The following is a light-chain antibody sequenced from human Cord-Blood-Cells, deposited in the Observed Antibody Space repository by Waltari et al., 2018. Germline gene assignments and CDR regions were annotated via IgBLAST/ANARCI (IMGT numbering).Light chain of an antibody. V-gene: IGKV1-39*01. J-gene: IGKJ5*01. Sequence: DIQMTQSPSSLSVSVGDRVTITCRASQSISSYLNWYQQKPGKAPKLLIYAASSLQSGVPSRFSGSGSGTDFTLTISSLQPEDFATYYCQQSYSTPITLGQGTRLEIK. CDR1: QSISSY. CDR3: QQSYSTPIT. CDR2: AAS.